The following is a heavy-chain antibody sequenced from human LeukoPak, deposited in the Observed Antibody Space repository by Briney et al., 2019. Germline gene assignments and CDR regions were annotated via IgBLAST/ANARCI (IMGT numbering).Heavy chain of an antibody. J-gene: IGHJ4*02. V-gene: IGHV4-4*07. CDR3: ARDRVGAMDFDY. D-gene: IGHD1-26*01. CDR2: IYSSGST. Sequence: PSETLSLTCSVSGGSISSYHWSWIRQPAGKGLEWIGRIYSSGSTNYNPSLKSRVTISGDKSKNQLSLKLSSVTAADTAVYYCARDRVGAMDFDYWGRGTLVTVSS. CDR1: GGSISSYH.